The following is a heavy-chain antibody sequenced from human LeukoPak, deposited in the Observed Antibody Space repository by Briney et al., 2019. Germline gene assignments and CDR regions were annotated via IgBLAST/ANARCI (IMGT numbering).Heavy chain of an antibody. CDR2: INLDGSEK. J-gene: IGHJ6*03. V-gene: IGHV3-7*01. Sequence: PGGSLRLSCATSGFSFSDYWMNWVRQAPGKGLEWVATINLDGSEKYYVESVRGRFTISRDNARNSLFLHMSSLRAEDTAVYYCARDHTYVERQAIYYYMDVWGKGTTVTVSS. D-gene: IGHD3-10*02. CDR3: ARDHTYVERQAIYYYMDV. CDR1: GFSFSDYW.